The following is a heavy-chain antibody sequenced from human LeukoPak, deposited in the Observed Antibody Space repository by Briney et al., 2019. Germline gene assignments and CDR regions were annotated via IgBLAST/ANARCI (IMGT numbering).Heavy chain of an antibody. CDR2: ISSSSSYI. V-gene: IGHV3-21*01. CDR1: GFTFSSYS. J-gene: IGHJ4*02. CDR3: AKDSTRGDYDSSGPDY. Sequence: GGSLRLSCAASGFTFSSYSMNWVRQAPGKGLEWVSSISSSSSYIYYADSVKGRFTISRDNAKNSLYLQMNSLRAEDTAVYYCAKDSTRGDYDSSGPDYWGQGTLVTVSS. D-gene: IGHD3-22*01.